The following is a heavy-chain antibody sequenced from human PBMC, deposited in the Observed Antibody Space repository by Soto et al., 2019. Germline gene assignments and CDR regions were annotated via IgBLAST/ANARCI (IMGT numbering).Heavy chain of an antibody. CDR2: ICYDGSNK. CDR3: ARDHGIATTGTWGFDY. D-gene: IGHD6-13*01. V-gene: IGHV3-33*01. Sequence: PGGSVRLSCSASRFTFSSHGMHWVRKAPGKGLEWVAVICYDGSNKTYADSVKGRFTISRDNSKNTLYLQMNSLRAEDTAVYYCARDHGIATTGTWGFDYWGQGILVTVSS. CDR1: RFTFSSHG. J-gene: IGHJ4*02.